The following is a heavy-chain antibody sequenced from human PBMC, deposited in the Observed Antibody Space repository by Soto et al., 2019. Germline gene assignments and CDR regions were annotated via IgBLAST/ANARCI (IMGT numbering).Heavy chain of an antibody. CDR3: TRGYSYGYLGWFYP. V-gene: IGHV4-30-4*01. CDR2: IYYSGST. Sequence: SETLSLTCTVSGDSISSGDYYWSWIRQPPGKGLEWIGYIYYSGSTYFNPSLKSRVTISVDTSKNQFSLKLSSVTAADTAVYYWTRGYSYGYLGWFYPWGQGTLVTVSS. J-gene: IGHJ5*02. CDR1: GDSISSGDYY. D-gene: IGHD5-18*01.